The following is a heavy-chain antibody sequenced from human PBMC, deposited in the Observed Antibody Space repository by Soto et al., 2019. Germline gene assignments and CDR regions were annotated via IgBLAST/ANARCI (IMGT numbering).Heavy chain of an antibody. V-gene: IGHV3-30*18. D-gene: IGHD2-15*01. CDR2: ISYDGSNK. CDR1: GFTFSSYG. Sequence: QVQLVESGGGVVQHGRSLRLSCAASGFTFSSYGMHWVRQAPGKGLEWVAVISYDGSNKYYADSVKGRFTISRDNSKNTLYLQMNSLRAEDTAVYYCAKDSSLEYYYYYGMDVWGQGTTVTVSS. J-gene: IGHJ6*02. CDR3: AKDSSLEYYYYYGMDV.